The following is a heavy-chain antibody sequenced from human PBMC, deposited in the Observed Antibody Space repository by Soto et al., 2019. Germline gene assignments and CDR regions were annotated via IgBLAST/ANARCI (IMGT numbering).Heavy chain of an antibody. CDR1: GFTFSSHS. V-gene: IGHV3-48*01. CDR2: ISTSSTTM. Sequence: EVQLVESGGGLVQPGGSLRLSCAASGFTFSSHSMNWVRQAPGKGLEWVSYISTSSTTMYYADSVKGRFTISRDNAKNSLYLKMNSLRAEDTAVYYCARDRGTQLQGGDFDYWGQGTLVTVSS. CDR3: ARDRGTQLQGGDFDY. D-gene: IGHD1-1*01. J-gene: IGHJ4*02.